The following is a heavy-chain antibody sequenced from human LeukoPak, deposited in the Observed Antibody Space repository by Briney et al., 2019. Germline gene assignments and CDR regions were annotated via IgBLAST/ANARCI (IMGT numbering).Heavy chain of an antibody. CDR3: AKLYSGGAWFDP. J-gene: IGHJ5*02. CDR2: IWYDGCNK. Sequence: ESGGSLRLSCAASGFTFSSYGMHWVRQAPGKGLEWVAVIWYDGCNKYYADSVKGRFTISRDNSKNTLYLQMNSLRAEDTAVYYCAKLYSGGAWFDPWGQGTLVTVSS. V-gene: IGHV3-33*06. D-gene: IGHD1-26*01. CDR1: GFTFSSYG.